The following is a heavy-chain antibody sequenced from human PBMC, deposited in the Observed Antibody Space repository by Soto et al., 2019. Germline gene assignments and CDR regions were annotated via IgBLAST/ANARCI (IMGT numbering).Heavy chain of an antibody. J-gene: IGHJ6*02. CDR2: IDPSDSYT. Sequence: GESLKISCKGSGYSFTSYWISWVRQMPGKGLEWMGRIDPSDSYTNYSPSFQGHVTISADKSISTAYLQWSSLKASDTAMYYCARLVVPAAIGGGGYYYYYGMDVWGQGTTVTVSS. V-gene: IGHV5-10-1*01. D-gene: IGHD2-2*02. CDR3: ARLVVPAAIGGGGYYYYYGMDV. CDR1: GYSFTSYW.